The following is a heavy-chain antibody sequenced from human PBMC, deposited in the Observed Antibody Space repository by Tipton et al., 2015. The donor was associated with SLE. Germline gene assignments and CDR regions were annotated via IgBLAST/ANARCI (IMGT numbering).Heavy chain of an antibody. CDR2: IYHSGTT. Sequence: TLSLTCTVSGGSISSSSYYWGWIRQPPGKGLEWIGSIYHSGTTYYNPSLKSRVTISVDTSKNQFSLKLNSVTAADTAVYYCARDSDTIFGVVIDYWGQGTLVTVSS. CDR3: ARDSDTIFGVVIDY. CDR1: GGSISSSSYY. V-gene: IGHV4-39*07. J-gene: IGHJ4*02. D-gene: IGHD3-3*01.